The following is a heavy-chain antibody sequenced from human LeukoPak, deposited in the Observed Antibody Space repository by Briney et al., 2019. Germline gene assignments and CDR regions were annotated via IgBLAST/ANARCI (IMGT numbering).Heavy chain of an antibody. J-gene: IGHJ4*02. Sequence: PSETLSLTCTVSGGSISSGDYYWSWIRQPPGKGLEWIGYIYYSGSTYYNPSLKSRVTISVDTSKNQFSLKLSSVTAADTAVYYCARHGSGSYSTYYFDYWGQGTLVTVSS. CDR2: IYYSGST. D-gene: IGHD3-10*01. CDR1: GGSISSGDYY. CDR3: ARHGSGSYSTYYFDY. V-gene: IGHV4-30-4*01.